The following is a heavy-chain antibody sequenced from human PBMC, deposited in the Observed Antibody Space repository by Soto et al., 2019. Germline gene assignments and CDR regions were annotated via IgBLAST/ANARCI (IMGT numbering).Heavy chain of an antibody. V-gene: IGHV4-39*01. CDR2: IYYGGST. CDR1: GGSISSSSYY. J-gene: IGHJ4*02. Sequence: SETLSLTCTVSGGSISSSSYYWGWIRQPPGKGLEWIGSIYYGGSTYYNPSLKSRVTISVDTSKNQFSLKLSSVTAADTAVYYCARLGLGYCTNGVCYPDYWGQGTLVTVS. CDR3: ARLGLGYCTNGVCYPDY. D-gene: IGHD2-8*01.